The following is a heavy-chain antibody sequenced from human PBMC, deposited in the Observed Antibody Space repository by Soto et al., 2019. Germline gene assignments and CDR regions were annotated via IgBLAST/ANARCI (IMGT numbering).Heavy chain of an antibody. CDR2: ISYDGSNK. CDR1: GFTFSSYG. CDR3: AKGLRAMAYNDAFDI. Sequence: PGGSLRLSCAASGFTFSSYGMHWVRQAPGKGLEWVAVISYDGSNKYYADSVKGRFTISRDNSKNTLYLQMNSLRAEDTAVYYCAKGLRAMAYNDAFDIWGQGTMVTVSS. J-gene: IGHJ3*02. D-gene: IGHD5-18*01. V-gene: IGHV3-30*18.